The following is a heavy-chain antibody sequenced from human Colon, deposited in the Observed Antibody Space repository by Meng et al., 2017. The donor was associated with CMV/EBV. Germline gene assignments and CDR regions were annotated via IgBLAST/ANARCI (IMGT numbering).Heavy chain of an antibody. J-gene: IGHJ5*02. Sequence: EPVPGPGHPSEPLSLTCTVSGGSITGDSFHWGWFRQPPGKGLEWIGSIYYSGIIYYNTSLTSRVTISVDTSRNRFSLKLTSLTAADTAVYYCARDCCNMRSWFDPWGQGILVTVSS. D-gene: IGHD2/OR15-2a*01. CDR2: IYYSGII. CDR3: ARDCCNMRSWFDP. CDR1: GGSITGDSFH. V-gene: IGHV4-39*07.